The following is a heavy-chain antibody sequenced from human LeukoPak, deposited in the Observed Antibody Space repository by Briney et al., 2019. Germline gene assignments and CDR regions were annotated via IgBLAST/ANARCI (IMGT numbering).Heavy chain of an antibody. CDR2: INHSGST. Sequence: PSETLSLTCTVSGGSISNYHWSWIRQSPGKGLEWIGEINHSGSTNYNPSLKSRVTISVDTSKNQFSLKLSSVTAADTALYYCARRADIVVVVVAIGAFDIWGQGTMVTVSS. D-gene: IGHD2-15*01. CDR1: GGSISNYH. CDR3: ARRADIVVVVVAIGAFDI. J-gene: IGHJ3*02. V-gene: IGHV4-34*01.